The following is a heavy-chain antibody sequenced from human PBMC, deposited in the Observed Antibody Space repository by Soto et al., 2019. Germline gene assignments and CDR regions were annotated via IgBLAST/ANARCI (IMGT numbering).Heavy chain of an antibody. Sequence: PGGSLRLSCAASGFTFSSYAMHWVRQAPGKGLEYVSAISSNGGNTDYVDSVKGRFTISRDNAKNSLYLQMNSLRAEDTAVYYCARDWPGGSGWYSNYYMDVWGKGTTVTVSS. CDR2: ISSNGGNT. CDR1: GFTFSSYA. V-gene: IGHV3-64*04. CDR3: ARDWPGGSGWYSNYYMDV. D-gene: IGHD6-19*01. J-gene: IGHJ6*03.